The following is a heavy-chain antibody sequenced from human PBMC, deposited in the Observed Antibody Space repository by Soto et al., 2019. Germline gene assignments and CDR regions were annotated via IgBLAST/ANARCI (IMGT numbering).Heavy chain of an antibody. V-gene: IGHV4-61*08. Sequence: SETLSLTCGVSGDTISTGGYSWAWIRQPPGKGLEWIGYIYYSGSTNYNPSLKSRVTISVDTSKNQFSMKLRSVTAADTAVYYCARGSYCIGTDCYELAPDHWGQGTLVTVSS. D-gene: IGHD2-2*01. CDR2: IYYSGST. CDR3: ARGSYCIGTDCYELAPDH. J-gene: IGHJ4*02. CDR1: GDTISTGGYS.